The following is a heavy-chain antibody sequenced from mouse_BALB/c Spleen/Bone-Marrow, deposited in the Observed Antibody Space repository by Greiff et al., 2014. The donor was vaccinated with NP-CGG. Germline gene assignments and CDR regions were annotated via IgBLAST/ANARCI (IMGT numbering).Heavy chain of an antibody. D-gene: IGHD2-4*01. CDR1: GFTFSSYG. CDR2: INSNGGST. CDR3: ARDMITTRGFAY. Sequence: EVQGEESGGGLVQPGGSLKLSCAASGFTFSSYGMSWVRQTPDKRLELVATINSNGGSTYYPDSVKGRFTISRDNAKNTLYLQMISLKSEDTAMYYCARDMITTRGFAYWGQGTLVTVSA. V-gene: IGHV5-6-3*01. J-gene: IGHJ3*01.